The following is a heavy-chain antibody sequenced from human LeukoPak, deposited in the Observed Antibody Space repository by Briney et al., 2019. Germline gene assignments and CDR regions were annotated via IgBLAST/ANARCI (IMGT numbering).Heavy chain of an antibody. CDR3: ARSGMSRFDY. CDR2: FSGSGGST. V-gene: IGHV3-23*01. D-gene: IGHD1-26*01. CDR1: GFTFSNYA. J-gene: IGHJ4*02. Sequence: PGGSLRLSCGASGFTFSNYAMTWVRQAPGKGLEWVSSFSGSGGSTYYTDSVKGRFTISRDNSKNTLYLQMNSLRADDTAVYYCARSGMSRFDYWGQGTLVTVSS.